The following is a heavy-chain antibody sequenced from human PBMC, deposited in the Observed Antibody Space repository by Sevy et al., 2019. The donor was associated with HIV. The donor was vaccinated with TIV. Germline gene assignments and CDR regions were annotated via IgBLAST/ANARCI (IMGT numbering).Heavy chain of an antibody. Sequence: ASVKVSCKASGYTFSSYGITWVRQAPGQGLEWMAWTSAYNGDKGFAQKFQGRLSMTTDTLTTTDYMELRSLTSDDTAVYYCARVVIDYVTLHPRGFDMWGQGTMVTVSS. CDR3: ARVVIDYVTLHPRGFDM. V-gene: IGHV1-18*01. CDR1: GYTFSSYG. CDR2: TSAYNGDK. J-gene: IGHJ3*02. D-gene: IGHD3-10*02.